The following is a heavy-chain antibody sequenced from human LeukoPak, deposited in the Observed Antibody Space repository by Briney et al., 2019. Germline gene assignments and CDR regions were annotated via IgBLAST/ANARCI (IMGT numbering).Heavy chain of an antibody. D-gene: IGHD6-19*01. CDR1: GGSISSYY. J-gene: IGHJ4*02. V-gene: IGHV4-59*01. CDR2: IDYGGST. Sequence: PSETLSLTCSISGGSISSYYWSWIRQPPGKGLEWIGNIDYGGSTIYNPALKSRVTMSVDTSKNQFSLNLTSVTAADTAVYYCAREGKLTGYFGGLGFNYWGQGILVTVSS. CDR3: AREGKLTGYFGGLGFNY.